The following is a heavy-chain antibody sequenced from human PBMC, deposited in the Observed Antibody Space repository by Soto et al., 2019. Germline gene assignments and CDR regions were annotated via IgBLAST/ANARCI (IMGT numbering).Heavy chain of an antibody. J-gene: IGHJ3*02. CDR3: AKGAGASHDAFDI. CDR1: GFTFSSYA. D-gene: IGHD7-27*01. V-gene: IGHV3-23*01. CDR2: ISGSGDST. Sequence: EVQLLESGGGLVQPGGSLRLSCAASGFTFSSYAMNWVRQAPGKGLEWVSTISGSGDSTYYADSVKGRFTIPRDNSKDVLYLQMNSQRAEDRAIYYCAKGAGASHDAFDIWGQGTMVTVSS.